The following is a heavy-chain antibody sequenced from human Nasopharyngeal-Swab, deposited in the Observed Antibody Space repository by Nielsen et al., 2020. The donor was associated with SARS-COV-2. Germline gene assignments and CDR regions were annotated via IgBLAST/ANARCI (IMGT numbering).Heavy chain of an antibody. J-gene: IGHJ4*02. D-gene: IGHD2-2*01. V-gene: IGHV1-8*02. CDR3: ARGPGCSSTSCPSGWNY. CDR2: MNPNSGNT. CDR1: GYTFTSYD. Sequence: ASVKVSCKASGYTFTSYDINWVRQATGQGLEWMGWMNPNSGNTGYAQKFQGRVTMTRNTSISTAYMELSSLRSEDTAVYYCARGPGCSSTSCPSGWNYWGQGTPVTVSS.